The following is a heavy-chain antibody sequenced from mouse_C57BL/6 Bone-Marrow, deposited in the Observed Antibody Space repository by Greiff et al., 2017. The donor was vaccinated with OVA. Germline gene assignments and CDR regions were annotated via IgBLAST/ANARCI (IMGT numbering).Heavy chain of an antibody. D-gene: IGHD3-1*01. Sequence: VQLQQSGAELARPGASVKMSCKASGYTFTSYTMHWVKQRPGQGLEWIGYINPSSGYTKYNQKFKDKATLTADKSSSTAYMQLSSLTSEASAVYYCARPRLISEFAYWGQGTLVTVSA. CDR1: GYTFTSYT. J-gene: IGHJ3*01. V-gene: IGHV1-4*01. CDR3: ARPRLISEFAY. CDR2: INPSSGYT.